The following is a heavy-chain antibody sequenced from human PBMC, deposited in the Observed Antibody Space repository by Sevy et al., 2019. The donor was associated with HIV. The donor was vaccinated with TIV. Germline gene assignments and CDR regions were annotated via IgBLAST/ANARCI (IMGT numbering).Heavy chain of an antibody. D-gene: IGHD2-15*01. V-gene: IGHV1-24*01. Sequence: VKVSCKVSGYTLTKLSIHWVRQAPGKGLEWMGDFDPQYGETIYAQKFQGRLTMTEETSPDTAFMELSSLTPEDTAVYYCTAVGLRYFSGSSSYQGDWFDPWGQGTLVTVSS. J-gene: IGHJ5*02. CDR3: TAVGLRYFSGSSSYQGDWFDP. CDR1: GYTLTKLS. CDR2: FDPQYGET.